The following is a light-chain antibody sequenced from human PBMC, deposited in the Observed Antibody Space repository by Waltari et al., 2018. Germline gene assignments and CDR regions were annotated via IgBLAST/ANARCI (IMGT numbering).Light chain of an antibody. Sequence: SSELTQDPAVSVALGQTIRFTCQGDSLRTSYASWYQVKPGQAPVLVIYGKDKRPSGIPGRISGYSSGTTSSLTITGAQAEDEADYYCSSRNGRANEVVFAGGTKVTVL. CDR2: GKD. CDR1: SLRTSY. V-gene: IGLV3-19*01. J-gene: IGLJ3*02. CDR3: SSRNGRANEVV.